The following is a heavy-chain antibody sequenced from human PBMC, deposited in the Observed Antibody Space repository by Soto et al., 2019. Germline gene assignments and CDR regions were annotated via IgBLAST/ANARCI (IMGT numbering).Heavy chain of an antibody. CDR3: ARDFAGRGPFDP. D-gene: IGHD3-10*01. Sequence: QVQLQESGPGLVKPSETLSLTCSVSNVSISSSYWNWLRQAPGKGLEWIGFVYYTGITKYNPSLKRRVTISMDTSRNEFSLRLTSVTTADTGSYFCARDFAGRGPFDPWGPGTLVTVSS. CDR1: NVSISSSY. J-gene: IGHJ5*01. CDR2: VYYTGIT. V-gene: IGHV4-59*01.